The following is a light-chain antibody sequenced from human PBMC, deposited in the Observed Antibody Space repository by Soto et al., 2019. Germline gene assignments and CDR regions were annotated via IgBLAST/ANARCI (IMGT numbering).Light chain of an antibody. Sequence: EILLTQSPATLSLSPGEVATLSCRARQSIYSKLAWYQQRRGQTPRLVIYDASSRATGIPARFSGSGFGTDFTLTINRLEPEDFEVYYCQQYAKLPITFGLGTRLEIK. CDR1: QSIYSK. CDR3: QQYAKLPIT. CDR2: DAS. J-gene: IGKJ5*01. V-gene: IGKV3-15*01.